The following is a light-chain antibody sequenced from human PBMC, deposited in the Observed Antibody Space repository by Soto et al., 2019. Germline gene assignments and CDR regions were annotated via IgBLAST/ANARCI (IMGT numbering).Light chain of an antibody. CDR2: GAS. CDR3: QQYGSSHYT. V-gene: IGKV3-20*01. J-gene: IGKJ2*01. Sequence: EIVLTQSPGNLSLSPGERATLACRASQSVSSTYLAWYQQKPGQAPRLLIYGASCRATGIPDRFSGSGSGTDFTLTISILEAEYGAVYYCQQYGSSHYTFGQGTKLEIK. CDR1: QSVSSTY.